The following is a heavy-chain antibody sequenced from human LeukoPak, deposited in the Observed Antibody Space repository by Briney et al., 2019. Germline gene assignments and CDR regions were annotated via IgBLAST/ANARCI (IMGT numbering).Heavy chain of an antibody. CDR1: GFTFSTYA. CDR3: AQATAGRYEH. CDR2: IGKNGETT. J-gene: IGHJ1*01. Sequence: GGSLRLSCAASGFTFSTYAMNWVRQAPGKGLEWVSAIGKNGETTYYADSVKGRFTISRDNSKNTLYLQLNSLRADDTAVFYCAQATAGRYEHWGQGTLVTVSS. V-gene: IGHV3-23*01. D-gene: IGHD3-9*01.